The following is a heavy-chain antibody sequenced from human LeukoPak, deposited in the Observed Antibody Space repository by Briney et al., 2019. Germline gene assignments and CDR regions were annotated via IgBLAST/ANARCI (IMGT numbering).Heavy chain of an antibody. CDR3: AREGTMTAAFDY. CDR2: IIPIFGTA. Sequence: SVKVSCKASGGTFSSYAISWVRQAPGQGLEWMGGIIPIFGTANYAQKFQGRVTITTDESTSTAYMELSSLRSEDTAVYYCAREGTMTAAFDYWGQGTLVTVSS. J-gene: IGHJ4*02. D-gene: IGHD2-21*02. V-gene: IGHV1-69*05. CDR1: GGTFSSYA.